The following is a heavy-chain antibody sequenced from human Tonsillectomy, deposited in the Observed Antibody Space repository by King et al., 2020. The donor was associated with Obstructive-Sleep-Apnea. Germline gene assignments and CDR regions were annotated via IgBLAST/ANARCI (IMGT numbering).Heavy chain of an antibody. CDR1: GFTFINYA. Sequence: VQLVESGGGVVQPGRSLRLSCAASGFTFINYAMHWVRQAPGKGLEWVAVISYDGTNKYYADSVKGRFTISRDNSKNTLYLQMNSLRAEDTAVYYCAREPDYYDRSGYYSLDYWGQGTLVTVSS. CDR2: ISYDGTNK. CDR3: AREPDYYDRSGYYSLDY. V-gene: IGHV3-30-3*01. J-gene: IGHJ4*02. D-gene: IGHD3-22*01.